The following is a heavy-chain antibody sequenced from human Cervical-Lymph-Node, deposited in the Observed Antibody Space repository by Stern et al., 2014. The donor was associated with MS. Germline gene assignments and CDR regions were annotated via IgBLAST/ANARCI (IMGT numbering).Heavy chain of an antibody. Sequence: QMQLVQSGAEVKQPGASVKVSCKASGYTFTNYYAHWVRQAPGQGLEWMGQINTSGGNTDDAKTFKGSVTMTSKTSTSTVYMELSSLRSEDTAVYFCARASFLGGDYGVQIYYFDYWGQGTLVTVSS. CDR1: GYTFTNYY. J-gene: IGHJ4*02. V-gene: IGHV1-46*01. CDR3: ARASFLGGDYGVQIYYFDY. CDR2: INTSGGNT. D-gene: IGHD4-17*01.